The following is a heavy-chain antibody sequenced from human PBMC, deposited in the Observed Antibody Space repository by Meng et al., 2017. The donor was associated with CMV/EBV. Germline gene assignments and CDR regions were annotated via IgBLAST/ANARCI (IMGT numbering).Heavy chain of an antibody. V-gene: IGHV1-2*02. CDR3: ARNGGRYCSSTSCYYGMDV. D-gene: IGHD2-2*01. CDR2: ISAYSGGT. J-gene: IGHJ6*02. Sequence: ASVKVSCKASGYTFTSYGISWVRQAPGQGLEWMGWISAYSGGTNYAQKFQGRVTMTRDTSISTAYMELSRLRSDDTAVYYCARNGGRYCSSTSCYYGMDVWGQGTTVTVSS. CDR1: GYTFTSYG.